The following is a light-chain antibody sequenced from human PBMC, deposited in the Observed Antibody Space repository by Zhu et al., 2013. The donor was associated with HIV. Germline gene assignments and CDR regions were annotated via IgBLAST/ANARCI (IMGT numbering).Light chain of an antibody. V-gene: IGLV2-8*01. Sequence: QSALTQPPSASGSPGQSVTISCTGTSSDIGHYNYISWYQQHPGKAPQLIISDVSKRPSGVPDRFSGSKSGNVASLTVSGLQAEDEADYYCSSYAGSNGGVFGGGTKLTVL. J-gene: IGLJ3*02. CDR2: DVS. CDR3: SSYAGSNGGV. CDR1: SSDIGHYNY.